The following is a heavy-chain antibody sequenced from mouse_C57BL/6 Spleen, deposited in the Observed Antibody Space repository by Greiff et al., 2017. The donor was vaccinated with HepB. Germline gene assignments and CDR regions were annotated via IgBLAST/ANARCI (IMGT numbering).Heavy chain of an antibody. CDR1: GYTFTSYW. Sequence: QVQLQQPGAELVKPGASVKMSCKASGYTFTSYWITWVKQRPGQGLEWIGDIYPGSGSTNYNEKFKSKATLTVDTSSSTAYMQLSSLTSEDSAVYYCAREGDSPRYYYAMDYWGEGASVTVSS. CDR3: AREGDSPRYYYAMDY. D-gene: IGHD3-1*01. V-gene: IGHV1-55*01. CDR2: IYPGSGST. J-gene: IGHJ4*01.